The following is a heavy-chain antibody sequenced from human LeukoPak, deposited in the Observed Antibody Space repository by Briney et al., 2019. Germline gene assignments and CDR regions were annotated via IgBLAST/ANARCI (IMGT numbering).Heavy chain of an antibody. CDR1: GFTFSSYA. D-gene: IGHD2-2*01. J-gene: IGHJ3*02. V-gene: IGHV3-23*01. Sequence: PGGSLRLSCAASGFTFSSYAMSWVRQAPGKGLEWVSAISGSGGSTYYADSVKGRFTISRDNSKNTLYLQMNSLRAEDTAVYYCARDSGRYCSSTSCPPGAFDIWGQGTMVTVSS. CDR3: ARDSGRYCSSTSCPPGAFDI. CDR2: ISGSGGST.